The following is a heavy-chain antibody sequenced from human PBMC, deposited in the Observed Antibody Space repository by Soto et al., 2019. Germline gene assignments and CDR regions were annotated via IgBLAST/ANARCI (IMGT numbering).Heavy chain of an antibody. V-gene: IGHV1-46*01. Sequence: GASVKVSCKASGYTFTSNYMHWVRQAPGQGLEWMGIINPSGGSTSYAQKFQGRVTMTRDTSTSTVYMELSSLRSEDTAVYYCAREREYYYDSSGYYGGYYYYGMDVWGQGTTVTVSS. CDR1: GYTFTSNY. CDR2: INPSGGST. D-gene: IGHD3-22*01. J-gene: IGHJ6*02. CDR3: AREREYYYDSSGYYGGYYYYGMDV.